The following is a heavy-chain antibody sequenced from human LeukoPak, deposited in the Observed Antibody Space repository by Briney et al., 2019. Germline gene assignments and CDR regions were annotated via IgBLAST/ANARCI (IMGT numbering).Heavy chain of an antibody. CDR1: GGTFSSYA. D-gene: IGHD5-12*01. CDR2: IIPIFGTA. J-gene: IGHJ4*02. CDR3: ASRRVDIVATSDY. V-gene: IGHV1-69*01. Sequence: SVKVSCKASGGTFSSYAISWVRQAPGQGLEWMGGIIPIFGTANYAQKFQGRVTITADESTSTAYMELSSLRSEDTAVYYCASRRVDIVATSDYWGQGTLVTASS.